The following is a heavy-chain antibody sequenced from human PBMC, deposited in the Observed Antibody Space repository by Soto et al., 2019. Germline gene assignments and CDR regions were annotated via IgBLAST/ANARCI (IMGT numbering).Heavy chain of an antibody. V-gene: IGHV1-18*01. CDR3: ARDGTYYDFWSGYLTSARNYYYYGMDV. CDR1: GYTFTSYG. J-gene: IGHJ6*02. Sequence: ASVKVSCKASGYTFTSYGISWVRQAPGQGLEWMGWISAYNGNTNYAQKLQGRVTTTTDTSTSTAYMELRSLRSDDTAVYYCARDGTYYDFWSGYLTSARNYYYYGMDVWGQGTTVTVSS. D-gene: IGHD3-3*01. CDR2: ISAYNGNT.